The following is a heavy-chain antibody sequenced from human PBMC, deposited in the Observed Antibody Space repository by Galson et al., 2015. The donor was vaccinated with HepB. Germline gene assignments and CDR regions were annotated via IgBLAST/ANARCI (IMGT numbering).Heavy chain of an antibody. Sequence: ETLSLTCTVPGGSVSSSDYYWAWIRQPPGKGLEWIGYIYNSRGTNYNPSLKSRVTISLETSKNQVSLKLTSVTAADTAIYYCAANYKLSTSFPCWGQGALVTVAS. CDR2: IYNSRGT. V-gene: IGHV4-61*08. CDR1: GGSVSSSDYY. D-gene: IGHD5/OR15-5a*01. J-gene: IGHJ4*02. CDR3: AANYKLSTSFPC.